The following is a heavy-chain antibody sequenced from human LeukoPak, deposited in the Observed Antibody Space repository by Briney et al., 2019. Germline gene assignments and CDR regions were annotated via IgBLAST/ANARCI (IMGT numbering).Heavy chain of an antibody. CDR2: IWYDGSNK. J-gene: IGHJ4*02. Sequence: GKSLRLSCAASGFTFRSYGMHWVRQAPGKGLEWVAVIWYDGSNKYYADSVKGRFTISRDNSENTLYLQMNSLRVEDTAVYYCARDEVGAGNTYVKFDYWGQGTLVTVSS. CDR1: GFTFRSYG. V-gene: IGHV3-33*01. D-gene: IGHD5-18*01. CDR3: ARDEVGAGNTYVKFDY.